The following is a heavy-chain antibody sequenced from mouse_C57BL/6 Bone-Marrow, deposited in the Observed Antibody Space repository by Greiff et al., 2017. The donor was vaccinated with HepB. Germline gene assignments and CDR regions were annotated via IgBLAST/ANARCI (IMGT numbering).Heavy chain of an antibody. J-gene: IGHJ2*01. D-gene: IGHD4-1*01. V-gene: IGHV1-15*01. CDR1: GYTFTDYE. CDR2: IDPETGGT. Sequence: QVQLKQSGAELVRPGASVTLSCKASGYTFTDYEMHWVKQTPVHGLEWIGAIDPETGGTAYNQKFKGKAILTADKSSSTAYMELRSLTSEDSAVYYCTRRLGPGPDYWGQGTTLTVSS. CDR3: TRRLGPGPDY.